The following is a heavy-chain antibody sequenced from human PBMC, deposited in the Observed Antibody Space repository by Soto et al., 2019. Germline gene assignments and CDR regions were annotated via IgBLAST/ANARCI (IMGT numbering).Heavy chain of an antibody. CDR3: ARIYGDYLYYYYYYMDV. CDR2: ISAYNGNT. V-gene: IGHV1-18*01. D-gene: IGHD4-17*01. CDR1: GYTFTSYG. J-gene: IGHJ6*03. Sequence: QVQLVQSGAEVKKPGASVKVSCKASGYTFTSYGITWVRQAPGQGLEWLGWISAYNGNTNDAQKLQGRVTMTTDTSTSTAYMELRSLRSDDTAVYYCARIYGDYLYYYYYYMDVWGKGTTVTVSS.